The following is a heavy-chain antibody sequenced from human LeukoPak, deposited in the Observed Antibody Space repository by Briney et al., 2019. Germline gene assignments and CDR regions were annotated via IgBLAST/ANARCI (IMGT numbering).Heavy chain of an antibody. V-gene: IGHV3-48*03. CDR1: GFTFSSYE. D-gene: IGHD3-9*01. J-gene: IGHJ2*01. Sequence: GGSLRLSCAASGFTFSSYEMNWVRQAPGKGLEWVSYISSSGSTIYYADSVKGRFTISRDNAKNSLYLQMNSLRAEDTALYYCAKDNYDILTGTLWGYFDLWGRGTLVTVSS. CDR3: AKDNYDILTGTLWGYFDL. CDR2: ISSSGSTI.